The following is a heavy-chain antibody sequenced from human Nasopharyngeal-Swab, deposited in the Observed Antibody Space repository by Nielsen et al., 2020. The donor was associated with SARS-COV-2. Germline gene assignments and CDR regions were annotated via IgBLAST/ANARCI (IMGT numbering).Heavy chain of an antibody. CDR2: ISGSGGST. D-gene: IGHD3-10*01. CDR1: GFTFSSYA. J-gene: IGHJ4*02. CDR3: AKEYGSGSWVYYFDY. V-gene: IGHV3-23*01. Sequence: GESLKISCAASGFTFSSYAMSWVRQAPGKGLEWVSAISGSGGSTYYADSVKGRFTISRDNSKNTLYLQMNSLRAEDTAAYYCAKEYGSGSWVYYFDYWGQGTLVTVSS.